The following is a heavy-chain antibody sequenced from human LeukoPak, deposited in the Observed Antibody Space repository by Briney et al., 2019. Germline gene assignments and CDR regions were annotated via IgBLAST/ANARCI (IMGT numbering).Heavy chain of an antibody. D-gene: IGHD1-1*01. Sequence: GGSLRLSCAASGFSFSSSWTTWVRQAPGKGLEWVATIKQDGSEKFYVNSVKGRFTISRDNTKDSLYLQMNSLRADDTAVYYCASLWDDGYWGQGTLVTVSS. V-gene: IGHV3-7*02. J-gene: IGHJ4*02. CDR2: IKQDGSEK. CDR1: GFSFSSSW. CDR3: ASLWDDGY.